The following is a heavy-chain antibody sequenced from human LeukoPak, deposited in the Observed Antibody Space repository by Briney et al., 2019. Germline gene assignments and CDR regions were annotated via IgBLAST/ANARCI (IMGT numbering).Heavy chain of an antibody. CDR3: TKSGRSNSWDQFFDS. CDR1: GFTFNTYA. J-gene: IGHJ4*02. Sequence: GGSLRLSCAASGFTFNTYAMTWFRQAPGKGLEWVSSISRNSDSTYYADSVKGRFTTSRDNSKNMLFLQMNSLRAEDTAFYYCTKSGRSNSWDQFFDSWGQGALVTVSS. V-gene: IGHV3-23*01. CDR2: ISRNSDST. D-gene: IGHD2-2*01.